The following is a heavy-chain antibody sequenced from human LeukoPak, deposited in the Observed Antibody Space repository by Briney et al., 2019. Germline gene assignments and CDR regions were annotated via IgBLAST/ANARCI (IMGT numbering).Heavy chain of an antibody. CDR2: IIPIFGTA. J-gene: IGHJ4*02. CDR1: GGTFSSYA. CDR3: ARGPPKSARYFDY. Sequence: SVKVSCKASGGTFSSYAISWVRQAPGQGLEWMGGIIPIFGTANYAQKFQGRVTITADESTSTAYMELSSLRSEGTAVYYCARGPPKSARYFDYWGQGTLVTVSS. V-gene: IGHV1-69*13. D-gene: IGHD1-14*01.